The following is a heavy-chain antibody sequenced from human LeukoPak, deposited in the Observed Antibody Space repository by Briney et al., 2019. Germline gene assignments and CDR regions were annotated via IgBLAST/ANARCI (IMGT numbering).Heavy chain of an antibody. Sequence: GGSLRLSCAASGFTFSSYSMSWVRQAPGKGLEWVSYISSSSSTIYYADSVKGRFTISRDNAKNSLYLQMNSLRAEDTAVYCCVRVPTTPMPVAGTIDGWGQGTLVTVSS. CDR1: GFTFSSYS. D-gene: IGHD6-19*01. J-gene: IGHJ4*02. CDR3: VRVPTTPMPVAGTIDG. V-gene: IGHV3-48*01. CDR2: ISSSSSTI.